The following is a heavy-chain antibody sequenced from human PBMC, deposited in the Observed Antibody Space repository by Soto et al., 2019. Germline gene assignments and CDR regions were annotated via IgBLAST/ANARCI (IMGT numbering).Heavy chain of an antibody. CDR2: INSDGSST. CDR1: GFTFSSYW. CDR3: AKARTTYTDTYSHRTFDY. Sequence: GGSLRLSCAASGFTFSSYWMHWVRQAPGKGLVWVSRINSDGSSTSYADSVKGRFTIPRDKSSNTLFLQMNSLRAEDTAVYYCAKARTTYTDTYSHRTFDYWGQGILVTVSS. D-gene: IGHD2-15*01. J-gene: IGHJ4*02. V-gene: IGHV3-74*01.